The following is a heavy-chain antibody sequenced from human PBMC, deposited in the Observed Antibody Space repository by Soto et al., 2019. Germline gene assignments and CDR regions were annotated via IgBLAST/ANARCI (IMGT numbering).Heavy chain of an antibody. D-gene: IGHD5-18*01. Sequence: SETLSLTCAVYGGSFSGYYWGWIRQPPGKGLEWIGSIYYSGSTYYNPSLKSRVTISVDTSKNQFSLKLSSVTAADTAVYYCARDVDTAMVTPPYYYYYYGMDVWGQGTTVTVSS. V-gene: IGHV4-34*01. CDR2: IYYSGST. J-gene: IGHJ6*02. CDR3: ARDVDTAMVTPPYYYYYYGMDV. CDR1: GGSFSGYY.